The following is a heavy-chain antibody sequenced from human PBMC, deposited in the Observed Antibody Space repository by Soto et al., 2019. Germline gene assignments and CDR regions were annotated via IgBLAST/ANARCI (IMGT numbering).Heavy chain of an antibody. CDR2: ISAYNGNT. D-gene: IGHD3-10*01. CDR1: GYTFTSYG. V-gene: IGHV1-18*01. Sequence: GASVKVSCKASGYTFTSYGISWVRQAPGQGLEWMGWISAYNGNTNYAQKLQGRVTMTTGTSTSTAYMELRSLRSDDTAVYYCARRAPTQYTMVRGVFDPWGQGTLVTVSS. J-gene: IGHJ5*02. CDR3: ARRAPTQYTMVRGVFDP.